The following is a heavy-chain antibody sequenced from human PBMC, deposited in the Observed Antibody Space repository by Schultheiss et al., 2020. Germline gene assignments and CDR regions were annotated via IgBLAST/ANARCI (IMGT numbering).Heavy chain of an antibody. CDR2: ITWNSDTI. J-gene: IGHJ3*02. V-gene: IGHV3-9*01. CDR3: AKRGRFGELEPGGNGFDI. Sequence: GGSLRLSCTASGFAFGDFALHWVRQPPGKGLEWVSGITWNSDTIAYAASVKGRFTSSRDNAENSLYLQMSSLRDEDTGLYFCAKRGRFGELEPGGNGFDIWGKGTMVTVSS. CDR1: GFAFGDFA. D-gene: IGHD3-16*01.